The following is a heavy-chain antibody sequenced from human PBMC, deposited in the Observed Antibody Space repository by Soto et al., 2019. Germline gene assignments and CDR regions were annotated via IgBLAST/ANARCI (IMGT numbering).Heavy chain of an antibody. D-gene: IGHD3-22*01. Sequence: QIQLVQSGAEVKKPGASARVSCETSGYTFVSYGISWVRQAPGQGLEWMGWISPYNGNTNYAEKFKDRVTLTTDTSTDTAFLDLRSLTSDDTAVYFCARDQYYFDSSGYYDFWGQGTLVTVSS. CDR3: ARDQYYFDSSGYYDF. J-gene: IGHJ4*02. V-gene: IGHV1-18*04. CDR2: ISPYNGNT. CDR1: GYTFVSYG.